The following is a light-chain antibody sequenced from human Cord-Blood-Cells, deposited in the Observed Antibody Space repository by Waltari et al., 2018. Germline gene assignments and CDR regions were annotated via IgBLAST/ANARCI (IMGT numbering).Light chain of an antibody. CDR3: QSYDSSNQV. CDR1: SGSIASNH. Sequence: NFMLTQPHSVSESPGKTVTISCTRSSGSIASNHVQWYQQRPVSAPTTVIYEDNQRPSGVPDRLSGTIDSSSNSASRTIAGLKTEDEADYYCQSYDSSNQVFGGGTKLTVL. CDR2: EDN. V-gene: IGLV6-57*03. J-gene: IGLJ3*02.